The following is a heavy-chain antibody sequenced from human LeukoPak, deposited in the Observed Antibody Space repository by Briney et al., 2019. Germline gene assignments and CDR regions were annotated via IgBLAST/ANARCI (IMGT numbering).Heavy chain of an antibody. Sequence: SVKVSCKASGGTFSSYAISWVRQAPGQGLEWMGGIIPIFGTANYAQKFQGRVTITTDESTSTAYMELSSLRSEDTAVYYCATNRRRYSSGSAFDYWGQGTLVTVSS. CDR2: IIPIFGTA. D-gene: IGHD2-15*01. V-gene: IGHV1-69*05. CDR3: ATNRRRYSSGSAFDY. CDR1: GGTFSSYA. J-gene: IGHJ4*02.